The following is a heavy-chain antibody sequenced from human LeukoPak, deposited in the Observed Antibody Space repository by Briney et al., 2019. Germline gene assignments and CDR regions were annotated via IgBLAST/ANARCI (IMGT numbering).Heavy chain of an antibody. V-gene: IGHV1-69*04. CDR2: TIPILGIA. J-gene: IGHJ4*02. CDR3: ASQFLLPFDY. Sequence: ASVKVSCKAPGDTFGSYAISWVRQAHGQGLEWMGRTIPILGIAKYAQKFQGRLTITADISTSTAYMELTNLRSDDTAVYYCASQFLLPFDYWGRGTLVTVSS. D-gene: IGHD3-22*01. CDR1: GDTFGSYA.